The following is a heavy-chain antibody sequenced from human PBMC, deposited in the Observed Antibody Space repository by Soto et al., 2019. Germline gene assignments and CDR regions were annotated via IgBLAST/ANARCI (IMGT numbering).Heavy chain of an antibody. J-gene: IGHJ4*02. D-gene: IGHD2-2*01. CDR3: VKDWHREYQLPVMYFDY. Sequence: GGSLRLSCSASGFTFSSYAMHWVRQAPGKGLEYVSAISSNGGSTYYADSVKGRFTISRDNSKNTLYLQMSSLRAEDTAVYYCVKDWHREYQLPVMYFDYWGQGTLVTVSS. V-gene: IGHV3-64D*08. CDR2: ISSNGGST. CDR1: GFTFSSYA.